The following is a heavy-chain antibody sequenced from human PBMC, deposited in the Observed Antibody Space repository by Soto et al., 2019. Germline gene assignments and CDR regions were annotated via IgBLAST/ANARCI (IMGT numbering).Heavy chain of an antibody. Sequence: ASGKGSGLPSGCSLIGYAIHCIRLAIGQGLAWMGWSSAYNGNTNYAQKLQGRVTMTTDTSTSTAYMELRSLRSEDTAVYYCARRGLSSSSTFRYHYYGMDVWGQGTTVTVSS. CDR1: GCSLIGYA. J-gene: IGHJ6*02. CDR2: SSAYNGNT. CDR3: ARRGLSSSSTFRYHYYGMDV. V-gene: IGHV1-18*04. D-gene: IGHD6-6*01.